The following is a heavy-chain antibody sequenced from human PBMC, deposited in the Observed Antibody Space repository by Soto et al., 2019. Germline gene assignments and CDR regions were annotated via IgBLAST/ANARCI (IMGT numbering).Heavy chain of an antibody. CDR3: ARDMRLDLDY. CDR2: ISTRSSYI. CDR1: GFTFSSYS. D-gene: IGHD2-21*01. Sequence: PGGSLRLSCAASGFTFSSYSMNWVRQAPGKGLEWVSSISTRSSYIYYADSVKGRFTISRDNAKNSLYLRMNSLRAEDTAVYYCARDMRLDLDYWGQGT. V-gene: IGHV3-21*01. J-gene: IGHJ4*01.